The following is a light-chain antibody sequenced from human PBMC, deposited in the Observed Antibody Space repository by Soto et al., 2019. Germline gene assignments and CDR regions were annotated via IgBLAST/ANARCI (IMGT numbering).Light chain of an antibody. CDR1: QRLSNY. CDR2: GAS. J-gene: IGKJ2*01. CDR3: QEYGRT. Sequence: IVLTQSPDILSLSPGEGATFSCRASQRLSNYLAWYQQKPGQPPRLLIYGASIRATGIPDRFNGSGSGTDFTLTISRLEPEDFAVYYCQEYGRTFGQGTKLEIK. V-gene: IGKV3-20*01.